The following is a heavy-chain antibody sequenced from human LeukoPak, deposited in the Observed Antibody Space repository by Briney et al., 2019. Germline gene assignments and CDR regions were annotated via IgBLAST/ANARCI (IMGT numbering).Heavy chain of an antibody. D-gene: IGHD2-21*02. CDR1: GFTFSSYS. Sequence: PGGSLRLSCAASGFTFSSYSMNWVRQAPGKGLEWVSSISSSSSYIYYADSVKGRFTISIDNAKNSLYLQMNSLRTEDTAVYYCARDAVVTTQFYYYYYMDVWGKGTTVTVSS. CDR2: ISSSSSYI. J-gene: IGHJ6*03. CDR3: ARDAVVTTQFYYYYYMDV. V-gene: IGHV3-21*01.